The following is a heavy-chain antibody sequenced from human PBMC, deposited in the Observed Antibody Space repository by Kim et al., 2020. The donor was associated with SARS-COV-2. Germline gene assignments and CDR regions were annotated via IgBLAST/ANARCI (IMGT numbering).Heavy chain of an antibody. CDR1: GGSISSSSYY. J-gene: IGHJ5*02. D-gene: IGHD3-16*01. V-gene: IGHV4-39*01. CDR3: ASAGGPWFDP. Sequence: SETLSLTCTVSGGSISSSSYYWGWIRQPPGKGLEWIGSIYYSGSTYYNPSLKSRVTISVDTSKNQFSLKLSSVTAADTAVYYCASAGGPWFDPWGQGTLVTVSS. CDR2: IYYSGST.